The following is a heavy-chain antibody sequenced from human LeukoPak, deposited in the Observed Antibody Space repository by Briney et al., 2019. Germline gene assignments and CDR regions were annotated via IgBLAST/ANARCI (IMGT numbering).Heavy chain of an antibody. Sequence: GRSLRLSCAASGFTFSSYGMHWARQAPGKGLEWVAVIWYDGSNKYYADSVKGRFTISRDNSKNTLYLQMNSLRAEDTAVYYCARASIAAADAFDIWGQGTMVTVSS. V-gene: IGHV3-33*01. CDR1: GFTFSSYG. CDR2: IWYDGSNK. J-gene: IGHJ3*02. D-gene: IGHD6-13*01. CDR3: ARASIAAADAFDI.